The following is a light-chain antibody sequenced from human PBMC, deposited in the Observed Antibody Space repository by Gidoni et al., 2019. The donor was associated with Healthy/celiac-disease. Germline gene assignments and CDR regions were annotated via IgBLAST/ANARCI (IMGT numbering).Light chain of an antibody. J-gene: IGLJ2*01. Sequence: SYELTQPLSVSVALGQKARITCGGNNIGSKNVHWYQQKTGQAPVLVIYRDSNRPSGFPELFSGSNSGNTATLTISRAQAGVEADYYCQVWDSSTVVFGGGTKLTVL. CDR1: NIGSKN. CDR2: RDS. V-gene: IGLV3-9*01. CDR3: QVWDSSTVV.